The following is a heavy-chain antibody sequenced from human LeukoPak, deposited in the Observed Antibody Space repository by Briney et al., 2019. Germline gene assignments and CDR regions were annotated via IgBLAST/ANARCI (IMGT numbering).Heavy chain of an antibody. D-gene: IGHD5-18*01. J-gene: IGHJ4*02. V-gene: IGHV3-48*01. CDR1: GFTFSSYS. CDR2: ISSSSNTI. CDR3: ARARGYSYGYSDY. Sequence: PGGSLRLSCAASGFTFSSYSMNWVRQAPGKGLEWVAYISSSSNTIDSADSVKGRFTISRDNAKNSLYLQVNSLRAEDTAVCYCARARGYSYGYSDYWGQGTLVTVSS.